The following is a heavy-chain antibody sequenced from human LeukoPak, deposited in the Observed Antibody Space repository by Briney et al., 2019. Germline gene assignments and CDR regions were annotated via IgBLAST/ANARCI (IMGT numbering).Heavy chain of an antibody. CDR3: ARDPGDLYYYGMDV. CDR2: ISSSSSTI. CDR1: GFTFSSYS. Sequence: GGSLRLSCAASGFTFSSYSMNWVRQAPGKGLEWVSYISSSSSTIYYADSVKSRFTISRDNAKNSLYLQMNSLRAEDTAVYYCARDPGDLYYYGMDVWGQGTTVTVSS. J-gene: IGHJ6*02. V-gene: IGHV3-48*01. D-gene: IGHD3-10*01.